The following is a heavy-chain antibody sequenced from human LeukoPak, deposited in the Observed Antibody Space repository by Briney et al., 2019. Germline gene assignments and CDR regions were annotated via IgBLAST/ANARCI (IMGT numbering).Heavy chain of an antibody. D-gene: IGHD3-3*01. CDR1: GYTFTSYG. CDR3: ARGEYDFWSGFFDY. V-gene: IGHV1-18*01. CDR2: ISAYNGNT. Sequence: ASVKISCKASGYTFTSYGISWVRQAPGQGLEWMGWISAYNGNTNYAQKLQGRVTMTTDTSTSTAYMELRSLRSDDTAVYYCARGEYDFWSGFFDYWGQGTLVTVSS. J-gene: IGHJ4*02.